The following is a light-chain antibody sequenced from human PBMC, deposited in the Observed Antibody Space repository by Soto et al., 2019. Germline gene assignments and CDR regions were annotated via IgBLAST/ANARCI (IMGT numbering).Light chain of an antibody. J-gene: IGLJ1*01. CDR3: CSYASDSTYV. Sequence: QSALTQPASVSGSPGQSITISCTGTSSDVGNYNLVSWYQQHPGKAPKLMIYEGSRRPSGVSNRFSGSKSGNAASLTISGLQAEDEADYYCCSYASDSTYVFGSGTKLTGL. CDR2: EGS. CDR1: SSDVGNYNL. V-gene: IGLV2-23*01.